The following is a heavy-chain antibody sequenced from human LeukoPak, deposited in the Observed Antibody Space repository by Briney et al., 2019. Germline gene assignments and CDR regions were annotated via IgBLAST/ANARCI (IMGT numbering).Heavy chain of an antibody. V-gene: IGHV4-39*07. CDR3: ARGENCGGDCYPPYFDC. CDR2: IYYSRTT. D-gene: IGHD2-21*01. J-gene: IGHJ4*02. Sequence: SETLSLTCTVSGGSLSSGSYYWGWIRQPPGKGLEWIGTIYYSRTTYHNPSLKSRVTMSIDTSKNQFSLKLNSVTAADTAVYYCARGENCGGDCYPPYFDCWGQGTLVTVSS. CDR1: GGSLSSGSYY.